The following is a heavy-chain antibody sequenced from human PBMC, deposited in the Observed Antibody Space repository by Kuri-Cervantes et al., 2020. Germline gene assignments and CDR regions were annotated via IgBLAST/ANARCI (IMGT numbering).Heavy chain of an antibody. CDR1: GGSISSGGYS. Sequence: SCAVSGGSISSGGYSWSWIRQPPGKGLEWIGYIYHSGSTYYNPSLKSRVTISVDRSKNQFSLKLSSVTAADTAVYYCARERITMVRGVTWFDPWGQGTLVTVSS. CDR2: IYHSGST. J-gene: IGHJ5*02. D-gene: IGHD3-10*01. V-gene: IGHV4-30-2*02. CDR3: ARERITMVRGVTWFDP.